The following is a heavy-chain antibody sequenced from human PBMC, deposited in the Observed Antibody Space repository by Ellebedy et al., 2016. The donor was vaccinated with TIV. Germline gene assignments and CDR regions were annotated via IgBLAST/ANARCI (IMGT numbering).Heavy chain of an antibody. Sequence: ASVKVSCKASGYTFSSYYMHWVRQAPGQGLEWMGWINPNSGGTNYAQKFQGWVTQQGETSISTAYMELSRLRSDDTAVYYCATTVVVTVGFDIWGQGTMVTVSS. D-gene: IGHD2-21*02. V-gene: IGHV1-2*04. CDR2: INPNSGGT. CDR3: ATTVVVTVGFDI. J-gene: IGHJ3*02. CDR1: GYTFSSYY.